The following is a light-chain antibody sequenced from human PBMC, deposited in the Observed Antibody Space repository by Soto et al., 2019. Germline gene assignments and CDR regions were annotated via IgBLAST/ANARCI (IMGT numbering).Light chain of an antibody. Sequence: EIVLTQSPGTLSLSPGERATLSCRASQSVSSSCLAWYQQKPGQAPRILIYDASSRATGIPDRFSGSGSGTDFTLTISRLEPEDFAVYYCPQYGSSPRTFGQGTKLEIK. CDR1: QSVSSSC. CDR3: PQYGSSPRT. V-gene: IGKV3-20*01. CDR2: DAS. J-gene: IGKJ2*01.